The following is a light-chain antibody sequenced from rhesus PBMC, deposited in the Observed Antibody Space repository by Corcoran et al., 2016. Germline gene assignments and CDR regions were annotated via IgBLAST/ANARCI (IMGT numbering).Light chain of an antibody. CDR2: EVS. J-gene: IGLJ1*01. CDR3: SSYAGSNTYI. CDR1: SSDIGGYNY. Sequence: QAALTQPRSVSGSPGQSVTISCTGTSSDIGGYNYVSWYQQHPGPAPKLMIYEVSKRPSGVSDRFSGSKSGNTASLTISGLQAEDEADYYCSSYAGSNTYIFGAGTRPTVL. V-gene: IGLV2-32*02.